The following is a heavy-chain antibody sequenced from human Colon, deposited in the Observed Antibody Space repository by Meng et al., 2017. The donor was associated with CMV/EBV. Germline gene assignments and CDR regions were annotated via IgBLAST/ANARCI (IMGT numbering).Heavy chain of an antibody. CDR2: IYSGGSST. CDR1: GFTFSNYH. CDR3: AKDRDLFGSGWYGDIA. D-gene: IGHD6-19*01. J-gene: IGHJ5*02. Sequence: GESLKISCGASGFTFSNYHMNWVRQAPGKGLEWVSVIYSGGSSTYYADSVKGRFTISRDNSKNTLYLQMNSLRAEDTAVYYCAKDRDLFGSGWYGDIAWGQGTLVTVSS. V-gene: IGHV3-23*03.